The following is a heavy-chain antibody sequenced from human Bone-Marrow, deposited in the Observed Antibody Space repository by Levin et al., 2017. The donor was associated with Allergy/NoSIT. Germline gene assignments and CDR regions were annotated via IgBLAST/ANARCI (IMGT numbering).Heavy chain of an antibody. CDR2: INPNSGGT. J-gene: IGHJ5*02. Sequence: ASVKVSCKASGYTFTGYYMHWVRQAPGQGLEWMGWINPNSGGTNYAQKFQGRVTMTRDTSISTAYMELSRLRSDDTAVYYCARVGYSSGWTGRPWFDPWGQGTLVTVSS. D-gene: IGHD6-19*01. V-gene: IGHV1-2*02. CDR3: ARVGYSSGWTGRPWFDP. CDR1: GYTFTGYY.